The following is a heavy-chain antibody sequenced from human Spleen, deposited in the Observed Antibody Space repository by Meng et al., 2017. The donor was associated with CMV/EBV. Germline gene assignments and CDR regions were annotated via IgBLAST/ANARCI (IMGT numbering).Heavy chain of an antibody. V-gene: IGHV4-34*01. CDR3: ARGIGQQQGLNWFDP. CDR1: GGSFSGYY. Sequence: VYGGSFSGYYWSWIRQPPGKGLGWIGEINHSGSTNYHPSLKSRVTISVDTSKNQFSLKLSSVTAADTAVYYCARGIGQQQGLNWFDPWGQGTLVTVSS. J-gene: IGHJ5*02. D-gene: IGHD6-13*01. CDR2: INHSGST.